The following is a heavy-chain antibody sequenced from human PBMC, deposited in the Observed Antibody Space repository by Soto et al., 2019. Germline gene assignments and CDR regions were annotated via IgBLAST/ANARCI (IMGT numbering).Heavy chain of an antibody. V-gene: IGHV3-74*01. CDR3: GTVFEK. J-gene: IGHJ3*02. CDR1: GFTFTNYW. Sequence: EVQVVESGGGLVQPGGSLRLSCAASGFTFTNYWMHWVRQVPGEGLLWVSRIDTHGDGTSYADFVKGRFTISIDNAKNTLYMQMNSLRVENTASYYCGTVFEKWGQGTMVTVPS. CDR2: IDTHGDGT.